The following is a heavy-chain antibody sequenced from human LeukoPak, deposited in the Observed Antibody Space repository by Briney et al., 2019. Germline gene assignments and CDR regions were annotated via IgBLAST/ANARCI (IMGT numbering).Heavy chain of an antibody. CDR2: ITGGGGST. CDR1: GFTFSNYA. Sequence: GGSLRLSCAASGFTFSNYAMSWVRQAPGKGLEWVSSITGGGGSTYYADSVKGRFTISRDNSRDTLYLQMSSLRAEDTAVYYCAKDLGERAVDQSFDYWGQGTLVTVSS. V-gene: IGHV3-23*01. D-gene: IGHD6-19*01. J-gene: IGHJ4*02. CDR3: AKDLGERAVDQSFDY.